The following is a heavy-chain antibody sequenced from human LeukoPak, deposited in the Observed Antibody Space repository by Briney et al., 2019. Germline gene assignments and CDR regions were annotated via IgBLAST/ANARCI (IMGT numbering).Heavy chain of an antibody. V-gene: IGHV4-59*01. Sequence: SETLSLTCTVSGGSISSYYWGWIRQPPGKGLEWIGYIYYSGSTNYNPSLKSRVTISVDTSKNQFSLKLSSVTAADTAVYYCARRIAAAGTGAFDIWGQGTMVTVSS. CDR3: ARRIAAAGTGAFDI. CDR2: IYYSGST. J-gene: IGHJ3*02. CDR1: GGSISSYY. D-gene: IGHD6-13*01.